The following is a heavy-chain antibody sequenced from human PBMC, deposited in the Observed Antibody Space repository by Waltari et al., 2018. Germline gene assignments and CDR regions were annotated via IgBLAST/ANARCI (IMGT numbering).Heavy chain of an antibody. D-gene: IGHD6-6*01. Sequence: QVQLVQSGAEVKKPGASVKVSCKASGYTFTGYYMHWVRQAPGQGLEWMGWINPNSGGTNYAQKFQGRVTMTRDTSISTAYMELSRLRSDDTAVYYCARDLGIAARPKLHNWFDPWGQGTLVTVSS. CDR1: GYTFTGYY. CDR2: INPNSGGT. J-gene: IGHJ5*02. V-gene: IGHV1-2*02. CDR3: ARDLGIAARPKLHNWFDP.